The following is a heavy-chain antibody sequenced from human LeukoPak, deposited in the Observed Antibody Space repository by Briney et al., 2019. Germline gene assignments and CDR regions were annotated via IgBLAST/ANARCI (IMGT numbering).Heavy chain of an antibody. Sequence: PSETLSLTCTVSGGSISSSSYYWGWIRQPPGKGLEWIGSICYSGSTYYNPSLKSRVTISVDTSKNQFSLKLSSVTAADTAVYYCARHLYYGSGSATNWFDPWGQGTLVTVSS. CDR1: GGSISSSSYY. CDR3: ARHLYYGSGSATNWFDP. CDR2: ICYSGST. J-gene: IGHJ5*02. V-gene: IGHV4-39*01. D-gene: IGHD3-10*01.